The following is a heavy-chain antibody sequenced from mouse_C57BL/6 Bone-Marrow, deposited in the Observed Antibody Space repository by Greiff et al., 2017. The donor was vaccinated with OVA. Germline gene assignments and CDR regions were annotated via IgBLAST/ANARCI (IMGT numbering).Heavy chain of an antibody. J-gene: IGHJ1*03. Sequence: VQLQQSGAELVRPGTSVKMSCKASGYTFTNYWIGWAKQRPGHGLEWIGDIYPGGGYTNYNEKFKGKATLTADKSSSTAYMQFSSLTSEDSAIDYCARRDLYWYFDVWGTGTTVTVSS. CDR2: IYPGGGYT. D-gene: IGHD3-3*01. V-gene: IGHV1-63*01. CDR3: ARRDLYWYFDV. CDR1: GYTFTNYW.